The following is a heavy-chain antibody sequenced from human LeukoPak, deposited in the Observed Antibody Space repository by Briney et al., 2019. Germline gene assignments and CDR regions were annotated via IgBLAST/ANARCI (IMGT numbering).Heavy chain of an antibody. V-gene: IGHV4-34*01. CDR2: INHSGST. J-gene: IGHJ4*02. Sequence: PSETLSLTCAVYGGSFSGYYWSWIRQPPGKGLEWIGEINHSGSTNYNPSLKSRVTISVDTSKNQFSLKLSSVTAADTAVYYCAGGVTEGLFDCWGQGTLVTVSS. CDR3: AGGVTEGLFDC. CDR1: GGSFSGYY. D-gene: IGHD3-16*02.